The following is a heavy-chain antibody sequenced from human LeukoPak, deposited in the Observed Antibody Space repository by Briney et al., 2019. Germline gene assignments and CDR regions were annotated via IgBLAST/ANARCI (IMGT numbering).Heavy chain of an antibody. Sequence: GGSLRLSCTTSGFTFSNYGMHWVRQAPGKGLEWVAFIRYDGSNKYYADSVKGRFTISRDNSKNTLYLQMNSLRAEDTAVYYCAKSPRDESAYYYGSGSLYYFDYWGQGTLVTVSS. CDR3: AKSPRDESAYYYGSGSLYYFDY. V-gene: IGHV3-30*02. CDR2: IRYDGSNK. CDR1: GFTFSNYG. D-gene: IGHD3-10*01. J-gene: IGHJ4*02.